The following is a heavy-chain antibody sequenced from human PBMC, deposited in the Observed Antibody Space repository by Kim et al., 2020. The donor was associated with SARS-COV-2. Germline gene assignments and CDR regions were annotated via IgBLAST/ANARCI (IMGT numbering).Heavy chain of an antibody. CDR2: ISGSGATT. J-gene: IGHJ4*02. CDR3: AKCMTMVNSFDY. CDR1: GFTFSSYA. D-gene: IGHD3-10*01. V-gene: IGHV3-23*01. Sequence: GGSLRLSCAASGFTFSSYAMSWVRQTPGKGLEWVSIISGSGATTYYADSVKGRFTISRDNSKNTLYLQMNSPRAEDTAVYYCAKCMTMVNSFDYWGQGTLVTVSS.